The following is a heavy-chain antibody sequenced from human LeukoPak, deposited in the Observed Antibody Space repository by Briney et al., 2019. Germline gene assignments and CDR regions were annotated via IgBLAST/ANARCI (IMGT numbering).Heavy chain of an antibody. J-gene: IGHJ4*02. V-gene: IGHV3-74*01. D-gene: IGHD3-9*01. CDR1: GFTFSSYW. CDR2: INSDGSST. Sequence: PGGSLRLSCAASGFTFSSYWMHWVRQAPGKGLVWVPRINSDGSSTSYADSVKGRFTISRDNAKNTLYLQMNSLRAEDTAVYYCARTTFYDTLTGAPSAFDYWGQGTLVTVSS. CDR3: ARTTFYDTLTGAPSAFDY.